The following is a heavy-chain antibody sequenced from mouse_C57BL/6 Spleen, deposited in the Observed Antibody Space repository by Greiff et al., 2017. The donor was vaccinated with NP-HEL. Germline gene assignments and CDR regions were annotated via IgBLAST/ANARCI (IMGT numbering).Heavy chain of an antibody. CDR2: INPYNGGT. CDR1: GYTFTDYY. CDR3: ARVTTVVAEYAMDY. V-gene: IGHV1-19*01. D-gene: IGHD1-1*01. J-gene: IGHJ4*01. Sequence: VQLQQSGPVLVKPGASVKMSCKASGYTFTDYYMNWVKQSHGKSLEWIGVINPYNGGTSYNKKFKGTATLTVDKSSSTAYMELNSLTSEDSAVYYCARVTTVVAEYAMDYWGQGTSVTVSS.